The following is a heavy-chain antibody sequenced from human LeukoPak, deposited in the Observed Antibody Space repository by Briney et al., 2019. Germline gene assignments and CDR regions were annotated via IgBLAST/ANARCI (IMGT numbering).Heavy chain of an antibody. CDR3: ATYSSLNRREFQY. V-gene: IGHV3-7*01. CDR2: IKTDGSEK. J-gene: IGHJ1*01. D-gene: IGHD3-22*01. CDR1: GFTFSNYW. Sequence: GGSLRLSCEGSGFTFSNYWMGWVRQAPGKGLQWVANIKTDGSEKYYVDSVEGRFTISRDNAKNSLYLQMNSLRAEDTAVYYCATYSSLNRREFQYWGQGTLLTVSS.